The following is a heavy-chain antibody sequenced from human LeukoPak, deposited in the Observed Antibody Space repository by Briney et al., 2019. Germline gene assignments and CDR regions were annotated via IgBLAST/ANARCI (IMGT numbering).Heavy chain of an antibody. J-gene: IGHJ4*02. CDR3: ARGYYYHTSGYWGIDH. V-gene: IGHV3-33*01. CDR2: IWYDGGNK. D-gene: IGHD3-22*01. CDR1: GFTFSESG. Sequence: GRSLRLSCAASGFTFSESGMRWVRQAPGKGLEWGALIWYDGGNKYYADSVKVQYTISRDNSKITLYLQMDSLRAEDTVVYYSARGYYYHTSGYWGIDHWRQATLVTVSS.